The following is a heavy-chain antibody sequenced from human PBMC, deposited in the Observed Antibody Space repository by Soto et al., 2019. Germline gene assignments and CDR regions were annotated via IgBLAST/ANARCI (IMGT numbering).Heavy chain of an antibody. CDR2: ISYDGSNK. Sequence: GGSLRLSCAASGCTFSSYGMHWGRQAPGKGLEWVAVISYDGSNKYYADSVKGRFTISRDNSKNTLYLQMNSLRAEDTAVYYCAKDLRRDSGYNWSYYFDYWGQGTRVTVVS. CDR1: GCTFSSYG. CDR3: AKDLRRDSGYNWSYYFDY. J-gene: IGHJ4*02. D-gene: IGHD5-12*01. V-gene: IGHV3-30*18.